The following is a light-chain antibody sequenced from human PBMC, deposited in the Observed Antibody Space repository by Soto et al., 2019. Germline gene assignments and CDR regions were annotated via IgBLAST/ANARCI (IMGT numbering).Light chain of an antibody. CDR2: GAS. CDR1: QSVSSN. Sequence: EIVLTQSPATLSVSPGERATLSCRASQSVSSNLAWYQQKPGQPPRLLIYGASTRANGIPARFTGSGSGTDFTLTISSLEPEDFAVYFCQQRAGWPPTFGGGTKV. CDR3: QQRAGWPPT. J-gene: IGKJ4*01. V-gene: IGKV3-11*01.